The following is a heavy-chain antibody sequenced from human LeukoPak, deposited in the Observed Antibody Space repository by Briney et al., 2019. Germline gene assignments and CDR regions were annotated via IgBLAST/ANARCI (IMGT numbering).Heavy chain of an antibody. CDR2: INTDGSST. J-gene: IGHJ3*02. D-gene: IGHD6-19*01. Sequence: PGGSLRLSCAASGFIFSSYWMHWVRHAPGKGLVWVSRINTDGSSTSYADSVKGRFTISRDNSKNTLYLQMNSLRAEDTAVYYCAKDPRGWYGDDAFDIWGQGTMVTVSS. CDR1: GFIFSSYW. V-gene: IGHV3-74*01. CDR3: AKDPRGWYGDDAFDI.